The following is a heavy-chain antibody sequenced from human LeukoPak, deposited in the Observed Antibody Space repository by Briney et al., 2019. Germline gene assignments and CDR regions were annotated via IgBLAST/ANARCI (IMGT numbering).Heavy chain of an antibody. Sequence: SETLSLTCAVYGGSFSGYYWSWIRQPPGKGLEWIGEINHSGSTNYNPSLKSRVTISVDTSKNQFSLKLSPVTAADTAVYYCARHSILWFGELWRAFDIWGQGTMVTVSS. V-gene: IGHV4-34*01. CDR1: GGSFSGYY. D-gene: IGHD3-10*01. CDR2: INHSGST. J-gene: IGHJ3*02. CDR3: ARHSILWFGELWRAFDI.